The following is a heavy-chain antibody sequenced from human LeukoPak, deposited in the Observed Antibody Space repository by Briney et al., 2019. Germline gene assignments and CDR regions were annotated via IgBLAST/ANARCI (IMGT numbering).Heavy chain of an antibody. Sequence: SETLSLTCTVPGGSISSSSYYWGWIRQPPGKGLEWIGSIYYSGSTYYNPSLKSRVTISVDTSKNQFSLKLSSVTAADTAVYYCARGVDMYYDFWSGADSTWFDPWGQGTLVTVSS. CDR3: ARGVDMYYDFWSGADSTWFDP. V-gene: IGHV4-39*07. J-gene: IGHJ5*02. D-gene: IGHD3-3*01. CDR2: IYYSGST. CDR1: GGSISSSSYY.